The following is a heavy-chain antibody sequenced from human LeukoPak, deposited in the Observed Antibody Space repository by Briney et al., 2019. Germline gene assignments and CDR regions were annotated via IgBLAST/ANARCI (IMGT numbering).Heavy chain of an antibody. CDR1: GGSGSSYY. J-gene: IGHJ3*02. Sequence: SETLSLTCTGSGGSGSSYYWSWIRQPPGKGLEWIGYIYYSGSTNYNPSLKSRVTISVDTSKNQFSLKLSSVIAADTAVYYCARQGGGYNADAFDIWGQGTMVTVSS. D-gene: IGHD5-24*01. CDR3: ARQGGGYNADAFDI. V-gene: IGHV4-59*02. CDR2: IYYSGST.